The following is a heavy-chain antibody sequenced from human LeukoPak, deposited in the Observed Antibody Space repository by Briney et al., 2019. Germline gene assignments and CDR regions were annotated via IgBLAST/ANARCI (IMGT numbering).Heavy chain of an antibody. CDR1: GGSISSSSYY. V-gene: IGHV4-39*01. CDR2: IYYSGST. J-gene: IGHJ5*02. CDR3: ARVLRFLEWLFPTYNWFDP. D-gene: IGHD3-3*01. Sequence: SETLSLTCTVSGGSISSSSYYWGWIRQPPGKGLEWIGSIYYSGSTYYNPSLKSRVTISVDTSKNQFSLKLSSVTAADTAVYYCARVLRFLEWLFPTYNWFDPWGQGTLVTVSS.